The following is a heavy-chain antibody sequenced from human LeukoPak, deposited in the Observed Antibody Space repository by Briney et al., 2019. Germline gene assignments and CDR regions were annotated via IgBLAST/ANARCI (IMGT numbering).Heavy chain of an antibody. CDR2: IRYDGSNK. CDR3: ARGRFDGSGGSRFAG. CDR1: GFTFSSYG. J-gene: IGHJ4*02. V-gene: IGHV3-30*02. D-gene: IGHD2-15*01. Sequence: GGSQRLSCAASGFTFSSYGMHWVRQAPGKGLEWVAFIRYDGSNKYYADSVKGRFTISRDNSKNTLYLQMNSLRAEDTAVYYCARGRFDGSGGSRFAGWGQGTLVTVSS.